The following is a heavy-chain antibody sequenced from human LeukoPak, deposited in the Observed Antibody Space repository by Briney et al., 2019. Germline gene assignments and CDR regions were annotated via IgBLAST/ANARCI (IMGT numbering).Heavy chain of an antibody. CDR1: EFTFGGYD. V-gene: IGHV3-30*02. Sequence: GGSLTLSCAASEFTFGGYDMNWVRQAPGKGLEWVALIRYDGSTKYNAAFVKGRFTISRANSKNTLYLQMNSLGAEDTAVYYCSKDRRDYSRTEIGYWGPETLVTVSS. CDR2: IRYDGSTK. J-gene: IGHJ4*02. D-gene: IGHD4-11*01. CDR3: SKDRRDYSRTEIGY.